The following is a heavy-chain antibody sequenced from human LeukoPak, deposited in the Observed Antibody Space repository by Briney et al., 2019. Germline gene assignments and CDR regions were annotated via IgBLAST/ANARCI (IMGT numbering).Heavy chain of an antibody. D-gene: IGHD3-9*01. V-gene: IGHV4-39*07. CDR3: ARDLGYFGLPWYFDL. CDR2: IYYSGST. J-gene: IGHJ2*01. Sequence: SETLSLTCTVSGGSISSSSYYWGWIRQPPGKGLEWIGSIYYSGSTYYNPSLKSRVTISVDTSKNQFSLKLSSVTAADTAVYYCARDLGYFGLPWYFDLWGRGTLVTVSS. CDR1: GGSISSSSYY.